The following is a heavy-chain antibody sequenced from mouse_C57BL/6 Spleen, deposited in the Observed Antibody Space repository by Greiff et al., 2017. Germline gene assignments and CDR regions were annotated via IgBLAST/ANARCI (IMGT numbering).Heavy chain of an antibody. CDR2: ISSGGSYT. CDR3: ASLYSKGGYYFDY. Sequence: EVMLVESGGDLVKPGGSLKLSCAASGFTFSSYGMSWVRQTPDKRLEWVATISSGGSYTYYPDSVKGRFTISRDNAKNTLYLQMSSLKSEDTAMYYCASLYSKGGYYFDYWGQGTTLTVSS. D-gene: IGHD2-5*01. V-gene: IGHV5-6*01. J-gene: IGHJ2*01. CDR1: GFTFSSYG.